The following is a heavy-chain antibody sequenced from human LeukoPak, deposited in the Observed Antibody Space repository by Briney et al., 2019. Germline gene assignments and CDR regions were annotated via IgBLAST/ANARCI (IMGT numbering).Heavy chain of an antibody. V-gene: IGHV1-18*01. D-gene: IGHD1-26*01. Sequence: ASVKVSCKASGYTFTSYGISWVRQAPGQGLEWMGWISAYNGSTNYAQKLQGRVTMTTDTSTSTAYMELRSLRSDDTAVYYCARLIRNWELHQYYFDYWGQGTLVTVSS. CDR3: ARLIRNWELHQYYFDY. J-gene: IGHJ4*02. CDR2: ISAYNGST. CDR1: GYTFTSYG.